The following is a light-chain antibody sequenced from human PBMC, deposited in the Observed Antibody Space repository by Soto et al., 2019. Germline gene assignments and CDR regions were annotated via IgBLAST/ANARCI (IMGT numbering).Light chain of an antibody. CDR2: DAS. CDR3: QQYNSYGT. J-gene: IGKJ2*01. Sequence: DIQMTQSPSTLSASVRDRVTITCRASQSIDSSLAWYQQKPRKGPKLLIYDASTLESGVPSRFSGSGLGTEFALTISSLQPDDFATFYCQQYNSYGTFGQGTKVDIK. CDR1: QSIDSS. V-gene: IGKV1-5*01.